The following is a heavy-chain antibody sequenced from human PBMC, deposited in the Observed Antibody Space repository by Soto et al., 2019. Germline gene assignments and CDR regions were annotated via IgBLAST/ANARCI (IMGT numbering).Heavy chain of an antibody. J-gene: IGHJ6*01. V-gene: IGHV4-34*01. CDR2: LNHSGST. CDR3: ARGYSNYEQDHYYYYGMDV. D-gene: IGHD4-4*01. Sequence: SETLSLTCAVYGGSLSGYYWSWIRQLPGKGLEWIGELNHSGSTNYNPSLKSRVTISVDTSKNQFSLKLSSVTAADTAVYYCARGYSNYEQDHYYYYGMDVWGQGTTVTVSS. CDR1: GGSLSGYY.